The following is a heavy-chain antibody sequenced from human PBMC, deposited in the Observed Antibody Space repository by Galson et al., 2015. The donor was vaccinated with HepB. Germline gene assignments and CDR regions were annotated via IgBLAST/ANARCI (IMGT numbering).Heavy chain of an antibody. Sequence: SVKVPCKASGYNFIPYAMHWVRQAPGQRLEWMGWIDAGNGRTKYSQKFQGRVTIIRDTSATTAYMELSGLRSEDTAVYYCARGRWSATLVGYYLDYWGQGTLITVSS. V-gene: IGHV1-3*01. CDR2: IDAGNGRT. D-gene: IGHD1-26*01. CDR1: GYNFIPYA. J-gene: IGHJ4*02. CDR3: ARGRWSATLVGYYLDY.